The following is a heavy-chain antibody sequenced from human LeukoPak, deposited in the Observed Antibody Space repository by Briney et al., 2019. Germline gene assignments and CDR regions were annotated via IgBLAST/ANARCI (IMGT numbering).Heavy chain of an antibody. V-gene: IGHV1-69*05. Sequence: SVKVSCKASGGTFSSYAISWVRQAPGQGLEWMGGIIPIFGTANYAQKFQGRVTITTDESTSTAYMELSSLRSEDTAVYYCARTIFEYSSSSYYPHNMGLNWFDPWGQGTLVTVSS. CDR1: GGTFSSYA. CDR3: ARTIFEYSSSSYYPHNMGLNWFDP. D-gene: IGHD6-6*01. CDR2: IIPIFGTA. J-gene: IGHJ5*02.